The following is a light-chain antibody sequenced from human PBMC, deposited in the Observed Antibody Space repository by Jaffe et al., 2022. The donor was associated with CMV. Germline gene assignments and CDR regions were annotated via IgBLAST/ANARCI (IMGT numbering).Light chain of an antibody. Sequence: QSALTQPRSVSGSPGQSVTISCTGTSSDVGGYNYVSWYQQHPGKAPQVIIYDVSKRPSGVPDRFSGSKSGNTASLTISGLQAEDEADYYCCSYAGTYTWVFGGGTKVTVL. CDR2: DVS. CDR3: CSYAGTYTWV. V-gene: IGLV2-11*01. J-gene: IGLJ3*02. CDR1: SSDVGGYNY.